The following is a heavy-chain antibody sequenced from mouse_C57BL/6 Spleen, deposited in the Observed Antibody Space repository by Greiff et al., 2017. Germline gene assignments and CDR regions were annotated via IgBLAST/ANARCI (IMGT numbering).Heavy chain of an antibody. Sequence: QVQLQQPGAELVRPGSSVKLSCKASGYTFTSYWMHWVKQRPIQGLEWIGNIDPSDSETHYNQKFKDKATLTVDKSSSTAYMQLSSLTSEDSAVYYCARQLRLRGYYYAMDYWGQGTTLTVSS. J-gene: IGHJ2*01. V-gene: IGHV1-52*01. D-gene: IGHD3-2*02. CDR1: GYTFTSYW. CDR2: IDPSDSET. CDR3: ARQLRLRGYYYAMDY.